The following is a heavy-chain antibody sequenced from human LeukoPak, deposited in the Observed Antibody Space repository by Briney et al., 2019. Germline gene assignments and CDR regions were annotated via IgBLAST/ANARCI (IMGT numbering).Heavy chain of an antibody. D-gene: IGHD6-13*01. CDR2: ISAYNGNT. V-gene: IGHV1-18*01. CDR3: ARDYSSSWYGTDYYYYGMDV. CDR1: GYTFTSYG. Sequence: GASVKVSRKASGYTFTSYGISWVRQAPGQGLEWMGWISAYNGNTNYAQKLQGRVTMTTDTSTSTAYMELRSLRSDDTAVYYCARDYSSSWYGTDYYYYGMDVWGQGTTVTVSS. J-gene: IGHJ6*02.